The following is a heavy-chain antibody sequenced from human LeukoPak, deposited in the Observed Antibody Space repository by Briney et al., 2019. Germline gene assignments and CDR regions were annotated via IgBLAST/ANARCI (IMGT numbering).Heavy chain of an antibody. CDR2: ISGSAGST. J-gene: IGHJ5*02. Sequence: GGSLRLSCAASGFTFSSYAMSWVRQAPGKGLEWVSAISGSAGSTYYADSVKGRFTISRDNSKNTLYLQMNSLRAEGTAVYYCTKDPNGDYVGAFDPWGQGTLVTVSS. V-gene: IGHV3-23*01. D-gene: IGHD4-17*01. CDR3: TKDPNGDYVGAFDP. CDR1: GFTFSSYA.